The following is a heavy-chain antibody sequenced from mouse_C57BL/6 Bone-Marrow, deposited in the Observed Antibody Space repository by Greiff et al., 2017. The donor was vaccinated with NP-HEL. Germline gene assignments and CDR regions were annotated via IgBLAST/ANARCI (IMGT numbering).Heavy chain of an antibody. Sequence: VQLQQPGAELVKPGASVKLSCTASGFNIKDYYMHWVKQRTEQGLEWIGRIDPEDGETNYAPKFKGKATITADTSSNTAYLQLSSLTSEATAVSVYAAGSRAWYMDDWGTGTTVTVSS. CDR1: GFNIKDYY. V-gene: IGHV14-2*01. CDR2: IDPEDGET. D-gene: IGHD1-1*01. CDR3: AAGSRAWYMDD. J-gene: IGHJ1*03.